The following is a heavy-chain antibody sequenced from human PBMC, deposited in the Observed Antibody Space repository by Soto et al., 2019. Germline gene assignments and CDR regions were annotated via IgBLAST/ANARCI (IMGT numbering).Heavy chain of an antibody. V-gene: IGHV6-1*01. CDR1: GDSLSSDSAA. CDR3: ARDREGYCSSSTCYQTHQYFYGMDV. J-gene: IGHJ6*02. D-gene: IGHD2-2*01. CDR2: TYYRSQWYY. Sequence: SQTLSLTCAISGDSLSSDSAAWNWIRQSPSRGLEWLGRTYYRSQWYYDYAVSVKSRITINPDTSKNQFSLQLNSVTPEDTAVYYCARDREGYCSSSTCYQTHQYFYGMDVWGQGTTVTVSS.